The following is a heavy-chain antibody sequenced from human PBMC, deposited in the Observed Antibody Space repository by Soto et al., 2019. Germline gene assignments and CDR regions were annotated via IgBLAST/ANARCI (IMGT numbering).Heavy chain of an antibody. CDR1: GFTFSSYS. CDR2: ISSSSSYI. V-gene: IGHV3-21*01. D-gene: IGHD6-19*01. CDR3: ARDRYSSGWYANWFDP. J-gene: IGHJ5*02. Sequence: ESGGGLVKPGGSLRLSCAASGFTFSSYSMNWVRQAPGKGLEWVSSISSSSSYIYYADSVKGRFTISRDNAKNSLYLQMNSLRAEDTAVYYCARDRYSSGWYANWFDPWGQGTLVTVSS.